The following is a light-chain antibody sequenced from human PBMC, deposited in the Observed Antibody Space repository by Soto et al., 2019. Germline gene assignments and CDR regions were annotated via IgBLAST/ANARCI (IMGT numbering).Light chain of an antibody. V-gene: IGLV1-44*01. CDR1: SSKIGSNT. CDR3: AAWDDSLNGSYV. J-gene: IGLJ1*01. CDR2: SNN. Sequence: QSVLTQPPSASGTRGQRVTISCSGSSSKIGSNTVNWYQQLPGTAPKLLIYSNNQRPSGVPDRFSGSKSGTSASLAISGLQSEDEADYYCAAWDDSLNGSYVFGTGTKLTVL.